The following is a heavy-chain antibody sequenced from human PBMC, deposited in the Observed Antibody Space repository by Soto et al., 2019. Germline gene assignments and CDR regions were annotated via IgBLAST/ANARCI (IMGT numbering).Heavy chain of an antibody. D-gene: IGHD4-4*01. CDR3: ARQKANSFFDY. J-gene: IGHJ4*02. V-gene: IGHV3-23*01. CDR2: ISGSGGST. CDR1: GFTFSSYA. Sequence: PGGSLRLSCAASGFTFSSYAMSWVRQAPGRGLEWVSTISGSGGSTYYADSVRGRFTISRDNSKNTLYLQMNSLRAEGTAVYYCARQKANSFFDYWGQGTLVTVSP.